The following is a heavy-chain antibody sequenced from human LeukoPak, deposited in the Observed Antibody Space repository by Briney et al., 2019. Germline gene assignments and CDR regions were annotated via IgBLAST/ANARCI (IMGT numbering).Heavy chain of an antibody. Sequence: GASVKVSCKASGGTFSSYAISWVRQAPGQGLEWMGGIIPIFGTANYAQKFQGRVTITADESTSTAYMELSSLRSEDTAVYYCARGLVGATPTHAFDIWGQGTMVTVSS. D-gene: IGHD1-26*01. CDR3: ARGLVGATPTHAFDI. V-gene: IGHV1-69*13. CDR1: GGTFSSYA. CDR2: IIPIFGTA. J-gene: IGHJ3*02.